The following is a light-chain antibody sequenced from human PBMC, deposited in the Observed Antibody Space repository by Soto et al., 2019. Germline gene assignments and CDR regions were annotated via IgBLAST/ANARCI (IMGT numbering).Light chain of an antibody. Sequence: EIVMTQSPATLSVSPGERATLSCRASQCVSSNLAWYQQKPGQAPRLLIYGASTRATGIPARFSGSGSGTEFTLTISSLQSEDFAVYYCQQYNNWPCTFGQGTKLEIK. J-gene: IGKJ2*02. V-gene: IGKV3-15*01. CDR3: QQYNNWPCT. CDR2: GAS. CDR1: QCVSSN.